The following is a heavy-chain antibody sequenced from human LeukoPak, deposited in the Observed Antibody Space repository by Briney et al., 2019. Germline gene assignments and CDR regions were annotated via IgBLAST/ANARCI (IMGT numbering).Heavy chain of an antibody. J-gene: IGHJ4*02. CDR2: FYHSETT. CDR3: TRSRTAYYRYFDP. CDR1: GGSISSGVYS. Sequence: SQTLSLTCAVSGGSISSGVYSWSWIRQPPGKGLEWIGYFYHSETTYYNPSLPSRVTISVNRSKNRLSLKLPSVTAADTAVYYCTRSRTAYYRYFDPWGQGTLVTVSS. D-gene: IGHD3-22*01. V-gene: IGHV4-30-2*01.